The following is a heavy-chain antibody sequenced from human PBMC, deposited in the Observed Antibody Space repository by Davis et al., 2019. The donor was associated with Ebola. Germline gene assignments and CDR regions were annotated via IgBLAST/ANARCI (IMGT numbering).Heavy chain of an antibody. J-gene: IGHJ6*02. D-gene: IGHD6-19*01. Sequence: LRLSCAASGFTFSDYYMSWIRQPPGKGLEWIGYIYYSGSTYYNPSLKSRVTISVDTSKNQFYLKLSSVTAADTAVYYCARAINYQVAAYGMDVWGQGTTVTVSS. V-gene: IGHV4-30-4*08. CDR3: ARAINYQVAAYGMDV. CDR2: IYYSGST. CDR1: GFTFSDYY.